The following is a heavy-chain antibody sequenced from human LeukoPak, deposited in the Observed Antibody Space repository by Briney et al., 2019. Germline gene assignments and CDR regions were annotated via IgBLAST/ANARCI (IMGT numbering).Heavy chain of an antibody. Sequence: GGSLRLSCAASGFTVSSSYVSWVRQAPGKGLEWVSVIYSGGITYYADSVKGRFTFSRDNSKNTLYLQMNSLRVDDTAVYYCAKRAVTGTGPYYYDYWGQGTLVTVSS. CDR2: IYSGGIT. CDR1: GFTVSSSY. J-gene: IGHJ4*02. V-gene: IGHV3-53*01. CDR3: AKRAVTGTGPYYYDY. D-gene: IGHD6-19*01.